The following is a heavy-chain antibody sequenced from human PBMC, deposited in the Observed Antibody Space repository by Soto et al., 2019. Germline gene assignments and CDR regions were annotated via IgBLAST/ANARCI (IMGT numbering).Heavy chain of an antibody. J-gene: IGHJ5*02. V-gene: IGHV4-39*01. CDR3: ARWVFGPIRRAAYNWFDP. Sequence: QLQLQESGPGLVKPSETLSLTCTVSGGSISSSSYYWGWIRQPPGKGLEWIGSIYYSGSTYYNPSLKSRVTISVDTSKNQFSLKLSSVTAADTAVYYCARWVFGPIRRAAYNWFDPWGQGTLVTVSS. D-gene: IGHD3-3*01. CDR2: IYYSGST. CDR1: GGSISSSSYY.